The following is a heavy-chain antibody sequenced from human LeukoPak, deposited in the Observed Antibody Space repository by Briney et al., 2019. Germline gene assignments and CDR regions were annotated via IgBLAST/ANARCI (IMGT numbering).Heavy chain of an antibody. CDR3: AFEDPDTSGY. V-gene: IGHV3-53*01. CDR1: GFTVSSNY. J-gene: IGHJ4*02. CDR2: IYSGGSA. D-gene: IGHD5-18*01. Sequence: GGSLRLSCAASGFTVSSNYMSWVRQAPGKGLEWVSVIYSGGSAYYADSVKGRFTISRDNSKNTLYLQMNSLRAEDTAVYYCAFEDPDTSGYWGQGTLVTVSS.